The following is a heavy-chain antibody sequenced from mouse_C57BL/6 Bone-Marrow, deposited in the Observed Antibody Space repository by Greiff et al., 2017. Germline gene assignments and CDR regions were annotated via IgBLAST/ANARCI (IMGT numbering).Heavy chain of an antibody. CDR2: IHPNSGST. D-gene: IGHD1-1*01. J-gene: IGHJ3*01. Sequence: QVQLKQPGAELVKPGASVKLSCKASGYTFTSYWMHWVKQRPGPGLEWIGMIHPNSGSTNYNEKFKSKATLTVDKSSSTAYMKLSSLTSEDSAVYYCARGDYYGSPWFAYWGQGTLVTVSA. V-gene: IGHV1-64*01. CDR1: GYTFTSYW. CDR3: ARGDYYGSPWFAY.